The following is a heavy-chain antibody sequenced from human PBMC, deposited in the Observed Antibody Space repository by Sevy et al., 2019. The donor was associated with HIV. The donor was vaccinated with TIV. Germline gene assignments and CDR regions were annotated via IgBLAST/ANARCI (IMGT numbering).Heavy chain of an antibody. J-gene: IGHJ6*02. CDR1: RFTFSSYW. CDR2: IKQDGSEK. V-gene: IGHV3-7*01. D-gene: IGHD3-10*01. Sequence: GGSLRLSCAASRFTFSSYWMSWVRQAPGKGLEWVANIKQDGSEKYYVDSVKGRFTISRDNAKNSLYLQMNSLRAEDTAVYYCAREGITSRMDVWGQGTTVTVSS. CDR3: AREGITSRMDV.